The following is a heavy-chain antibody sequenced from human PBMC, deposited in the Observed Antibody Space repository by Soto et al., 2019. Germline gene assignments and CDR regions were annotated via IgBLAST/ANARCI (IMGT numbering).Heavy chain of an antibody. V-gene: IGHV1-18*01. CDR1: GYTFFTYD. CDR2: ISTYSGDT. CDR3: ARHHGPTTSEKWFDP. D-gene: IGHD5-12*01. J-gene: IGHJ5*02. Sequence: QVHLVQSGVEVKTPGASVKVSCQASGYTFFTYDISWVRQAPGQGLEWMGWISTYSGDTKYAQKFQGRVTMTTDTYTTTAYLERRSLRSDDTAVYYCARHHGPTTSEKWFDPWGQGTLVTVSS.